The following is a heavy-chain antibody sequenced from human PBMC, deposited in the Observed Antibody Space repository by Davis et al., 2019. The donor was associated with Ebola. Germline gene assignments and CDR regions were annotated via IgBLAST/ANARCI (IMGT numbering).Heavy chain of an antibody. D-gene: IGHD2-15*01. Sequence: GESLKISCAASGFTFSNYDMSWVRQVPGKGLEWVSTISASEGHTHYSDSVKGRFTISIDNSKDTLYLQMNSLRAEDTATYYCARYCHYPDCSYFDCWGQGTMVAVSS. V-gene: IGHV3-23*01. CDR2: ISASEGHT. CDR1: GFTFSNYD. CDR3: ARYCHYPDCSYFDC. J-gene: IGHJ4*02.